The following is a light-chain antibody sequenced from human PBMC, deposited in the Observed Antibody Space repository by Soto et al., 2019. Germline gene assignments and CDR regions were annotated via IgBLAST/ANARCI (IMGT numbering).Light chain of an antibody. CDR2: DAS. CDR3: QQRSNWPRT. V-gene: IGKV3-11*01. Sequence: EIVLTQSPATLSLSPGERATLSCRASQSVSSYLAWYQQKPGQAPRLLIYDASNRATGIPARFSGSGSGTDFTLTISSLATEDFAVYYCQQRSNWPRTFGQGTKVEIK. J-gene: IGKJ1*01. CDR1: QSVSSY.